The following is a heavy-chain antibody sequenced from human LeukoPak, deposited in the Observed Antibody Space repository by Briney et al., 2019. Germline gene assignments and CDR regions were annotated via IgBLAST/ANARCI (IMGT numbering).Heavy chain of an antibody. CDR1: GYTFTDYY. V-gene: IGHV1-2*02. CDR2: INPNSGGT. D-gene: IGHD3-9*01. Sequence: ASVKVSCKASGYTFTDYYIHWVRQAPGQGLEWMGWINPNSGGTNYAQRFQGRVTMTRDTSTSTVYMELSSLRSEDTAVYYCARVADFDPHFDYWGQGTLVTVSS. J-gene: IGHJ4*02. CDR3: ARVADFDPHFDY.